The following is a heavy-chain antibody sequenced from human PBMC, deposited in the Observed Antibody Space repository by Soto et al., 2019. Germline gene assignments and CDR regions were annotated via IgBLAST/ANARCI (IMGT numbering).Heavy chain of an antibody. D-gene: IGHD2-15*01. Sequence: EVQLVESGGGLVQPGRSLRLSCAASGFTFDDYAMHWVRQAPGKGLEWVSGISWNGGTVGYADSVRGRFTTSRDNAKNSLYLQMNSRRVEDTALYYCAKDANPKCSGGSCYLGLFDSWCRGTLVTVSS. J-gene: IGHJ4*02. CDR3: AKDANPKCSGGSCYLGLFDS. CDR2: ISWNGGTV. CDR1: GFTFDDYA. V-gene: IGHV3-9*01.